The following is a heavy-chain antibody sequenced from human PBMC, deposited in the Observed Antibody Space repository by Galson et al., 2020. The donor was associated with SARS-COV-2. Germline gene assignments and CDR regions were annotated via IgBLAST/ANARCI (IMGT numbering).Heavy chain of an antibody. CDR1: GFTFSSYA. Sequence: GGSLRLSCAASGFTFSSYAVSWVRQAPGKGLEWVSDISGSGGSTYYADSVKGRFTISRDNSKNTLYLQMNSLRAEDTAAYYCAKVGLATTGGRILDYWGQGTLVTVSS. CDR2: ISGSGGST. CDR3: AKVGLATTGGRILDY. V-gene: IGHV3-23*01. J-gene: IGHJ4*02. D-gene: IGHD1-26*01.